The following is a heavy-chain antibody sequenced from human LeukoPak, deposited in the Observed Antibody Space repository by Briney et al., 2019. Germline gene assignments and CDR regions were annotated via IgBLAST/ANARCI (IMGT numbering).Heavy chain of an antibody. CDR2: ISGSGGST. D-gene: IGHD3-16*02. J-gene: IGHJ4*02. CDR3: AKDRRYYDYVWGSYHPSPIDY. CDR1: GFTFSSYA. Sequence: GGSLRLSCAASGFTFSSYAMSWVRQAPGKGLEWVSAISGSGGSTYYADSVKGRFTISRDNSKNTLYLQMNSLRAEDTAVYYCAKDRRYYDYVWGSYHPSPIDYWGQGTLVTVSS. V-gene: IGHV3-23*01.